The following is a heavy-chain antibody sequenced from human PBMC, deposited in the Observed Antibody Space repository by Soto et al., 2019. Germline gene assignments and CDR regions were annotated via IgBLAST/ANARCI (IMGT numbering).Heavy chain of an antibody. CDR1: GFTFSSYS. CDR3: ASNDFCRRYPLAY. V-gene: IGHV3-21*01. Sequence: LRLSCAASGFTFSSYSMNWVRQAPGKGLEWVSSISSSSSYIYYADSVKGRFTISRDNAKNSLYLQMNSLRAEDTAVYYCASNDFCRRYPLAYRGQGTLVPGSS. D-gene: IGHD3-3*01. CDR2: ISSSSSYI. J-gene: IGHJ4*02.